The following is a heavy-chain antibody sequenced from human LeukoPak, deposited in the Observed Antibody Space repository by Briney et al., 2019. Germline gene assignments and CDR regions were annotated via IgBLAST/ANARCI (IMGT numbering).Heavy chain of an antibody. CDR1: GGSISSGGYY. Sequence: SETLSLTCTVSGGSISSGGYYWSWIRQHPGKGLEWIGYIYYSGSTYYNPSLKSRVTISVDTSKNQFSLKLSSMTAADTAVYYCAIESLYCSSTSCNKYFDYWGQGTLVTVSS. CDR2: IYYSGST. CDR3: AIESLYCSSTSCNKYFDY. J-gene: IGHJ4*02. V-gene: IGHV4-31*03. D-gene: IGHD2-2*01.